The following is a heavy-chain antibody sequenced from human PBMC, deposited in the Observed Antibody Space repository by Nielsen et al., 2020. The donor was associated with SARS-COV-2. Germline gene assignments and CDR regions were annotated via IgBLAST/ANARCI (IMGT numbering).Heavy chain of an antibody. V-gene: IGHV3-13*04. Sequence: ESLKISCAASGFPFSSYDFQWVRQTTGKGLEWVSGIDSAGETYYADSVQGRFTISRENAKNSLYLQMNSLIAGDTAVYYCARLPHGYTYGRYYYYGLDVWGQGTTVTVSS. CDR3: ARLPHGYTYGRYYYYGLDV. D-gene: IGHD5-18*01. J-gene: IGHJ6*02. CDR2: IDSAGET. CDR1: GFPFSSYD.